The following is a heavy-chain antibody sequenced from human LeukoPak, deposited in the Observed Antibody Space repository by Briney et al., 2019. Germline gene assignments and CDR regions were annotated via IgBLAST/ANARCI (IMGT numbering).Heavy chain of an antibody. J-gene: IGHJ4*02. Sequence: RPGGSLRLSCSASGFTFSSYAMHWVRQAPGKGLEYVSAISSNGGSTYYADSVKGGFTISRDNSKNTLYLQMSSLRAEDTAVYYCVEVGCGSSSSCYGYFDYRGQGSLVPV. CDR1: GFTFSSYA. CDR2: ISSNGGST. CDR3: VEVGCGSSSSCYGYFDY. D-gene: IGHD2-2*01. V-gene: IGHV3-64D*06.